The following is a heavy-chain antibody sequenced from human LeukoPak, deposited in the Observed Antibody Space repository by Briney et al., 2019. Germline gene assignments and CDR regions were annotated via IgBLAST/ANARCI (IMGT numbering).Heavy chain of an antibody. Sequence: ASVKVSCKASGYTFTSYDINWVRQAPGQGLEWMGIINPSGGSTSYAQKFQGRVTMTRDTSTSTVYMELSSLRSEDTAVYYCARAPRGRLVVPAAPFDYWGQGTLVTVSS. J-gene: IGHJ4*02. V-gene: IGHV1-46*01. CDR3: ARAPRGRLVVPAAPFDY. CDR1: GYTFTSYD. D-gene: IGHD2-2*01. CDR2: INPSGGST.